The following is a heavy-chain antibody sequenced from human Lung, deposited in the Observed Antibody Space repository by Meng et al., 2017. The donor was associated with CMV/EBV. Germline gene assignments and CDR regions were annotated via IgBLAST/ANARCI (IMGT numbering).Heavy chain of an antibody. Sequence: SVKVSCKASGGTFSSYAIGWVRQAPGQGLEWMGGIIPIFGTANYAQKFQGRVTITTDESTSTAYMELSSLRSEDTAVYYCARDAGGSSSSGYFDLWGRGTLVTFSS. CDR1: GGTFSSYA. D-gene: IGHD6-6*01. CDR2: IIPIFGTA. CDR3: ARDAGGSSSSGYFDL. J-gene: IGHJ2*01. V-gene: IGHV1-69*05.